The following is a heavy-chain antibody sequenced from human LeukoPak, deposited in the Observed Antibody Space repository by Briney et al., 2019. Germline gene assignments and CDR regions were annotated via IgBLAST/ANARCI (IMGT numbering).Heavy chain of an antibody. CDR1: GASISSGGYS. Sequence: SETLSLTCAVSGASISSGGYSWSWNRQPPGKGLEWIGYIYYSGGTYYNPSLKSRVSISVDTSKNQFSLRLSSVTAADTAVYYCARSDSGWTQYYFDYWGQGTLVTVSS. CDR3: ARSDSGWTQYYFDY. V-gene: IGHV4-30-4*07. J-gene: IGHJ4*02. CDR2: IYYSGGT. D-gene: IGHD6-19*01.